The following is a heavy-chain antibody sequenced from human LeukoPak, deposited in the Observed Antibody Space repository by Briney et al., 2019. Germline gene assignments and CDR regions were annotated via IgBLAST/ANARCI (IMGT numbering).Heavy chain of an antibody. V-gene: IGHV3-23*01. CDR2: ISGSGGST. D-gene: IGHD2-21*02. Sequence: GGSLRLSCAASGFTFSDYAMSWVRQAPGKGLEWVSGISGSGGSTKYADSVEGRFTIPRDNSKNTVYLQMNSLRAEDTAVYYCAKGHIVVVTAIFFDYWGQGTLVTVSS. CDR3: AKGHIVVVTAIFFDY. CDR1: GFTFSDYA. J-gene: IGHJ4*02.